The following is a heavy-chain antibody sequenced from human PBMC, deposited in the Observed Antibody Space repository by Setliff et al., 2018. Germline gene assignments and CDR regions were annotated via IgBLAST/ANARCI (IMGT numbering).Heavy chain of an antibody. Sequence: SVKVSCKASGATFSSHGISWVRQAPGQGLEWMGGTIPMFGTTEYAQKFQGRLTIITDESTSTAYMELNSLTSEDTAVYYCARSPALLGIVYLDPWGQGTRVTVSS. CDR2: TIPMFGTT. CDR1: GATFSSHG. D-gene: IGHD2-15*01. V-gene: IGHV1-69*05. J-gene: IGHJ5*02. CDR3: ARSPALLGIVYLDP.